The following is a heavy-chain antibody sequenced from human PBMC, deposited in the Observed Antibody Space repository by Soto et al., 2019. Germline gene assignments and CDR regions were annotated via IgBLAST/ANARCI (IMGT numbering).Heavy chain of an antibody. D-gene: IGHD6-6*01. CDR2: IYHSGST. V-gene: IGHV4-4*02. CDR1: SGSISSSNW. Sequence: SETLSLTCAVSSGSISSSNWWSWVRQPPGKGLEWIGEIYHSGSTNYNPSLKSRVTISVDKSKNKFSLKLISVTAADTAVYYCARAPSIAARYNYFDYWGQGTLVTVSS. CDR3: ARAPSIAARYNYFDY. J-gene: IGHJ4*02.